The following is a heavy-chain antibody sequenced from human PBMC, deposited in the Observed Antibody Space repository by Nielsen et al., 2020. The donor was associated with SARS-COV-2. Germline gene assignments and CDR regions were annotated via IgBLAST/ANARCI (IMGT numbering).Heavy chain of an antibody. CDR1: GFTFSNAW. V-gene: IGHV3-15*01. Sequence: GGSLRLSCAASGFTFSNAWMSWVRQAPGKGLEWVGRIKSKTDGGTTDYAAPVKGRFTISRDDSKNTLYLQMNSLKTEDTAVYYCAKTRFGSSWYYFDYWGQGTLVTVSS. J-gene: IGHJ4*02. CDR2: IKSKTDGGTT. D-gene: IGHD6-13*01. CDR3: AKTRFGSSWYYFDY.